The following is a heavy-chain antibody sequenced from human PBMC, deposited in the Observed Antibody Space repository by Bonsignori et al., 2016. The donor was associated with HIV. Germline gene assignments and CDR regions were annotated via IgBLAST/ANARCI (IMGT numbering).Heavy chain of an antibody. J-gene: IGHJ5*02. D-gene: IGHD3-10*01. Sequence: WIRQPPGKGLEWIGYIYYSGISYYTPSLKSRVSMSVDTSKNQVSLRLTSVTAADTAVYFCARGPSFYFASGTRNWLDPWGQGTLVTVSS. V-gene: IGHV4-30-4*01. CDR2: IYYSGIS. CDR3: ARGPSFYFASGTRNWLDP.